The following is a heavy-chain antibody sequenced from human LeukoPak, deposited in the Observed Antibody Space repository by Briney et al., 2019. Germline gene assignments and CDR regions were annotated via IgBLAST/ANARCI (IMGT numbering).Heavy chain of an antibody. CDR1: GFTLGDYA. CDR2: IRSKAYGGTT. D-gene: IGHD5-18*01. V-gene: IGHV3-49*04. J-gene: IGHJ6*02. CDR3: TRGPRQLWLYDATND. Sequence: PGGSLRLSCTASGFTLGDYAMSWVRQAPGKGLEWVGFIRSKAYGGTTEYAASVKGRFTISRDDSKSIAYLQMNSLKAEDTAVYYCTRGPRQLWLYDATNDWGQGTTVTVSS.